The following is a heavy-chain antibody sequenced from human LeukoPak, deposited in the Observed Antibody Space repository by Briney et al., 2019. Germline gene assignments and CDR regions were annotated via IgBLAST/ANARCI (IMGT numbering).Heavy chain of an antibody. Sequence: GGSLRLSCAASGFTFSTYTMSWVRQAPGKGLEWVSAINTGGGTSSAGSVKGRFTISRDNSESTLYLQMSSLRAEDTAVYYCARGLDSVTWGPFDIWGQGTVVTVSS. CDR2: INTGGGT. D-gene: IGHD2-2*03. J-gene: IGHJ3*02. CDR3: ARGLDSVTWGPFDI. V-gene: IGHV3-23*01. CDR1: GFTFSTYT.